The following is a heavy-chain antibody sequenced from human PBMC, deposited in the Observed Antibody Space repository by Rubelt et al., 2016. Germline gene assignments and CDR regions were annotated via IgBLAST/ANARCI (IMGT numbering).Heavy chain of an antibody. CDR2: ISSSSSYI. J-gene: IGHJ4*02. CDR1: GFTFSSYS. D-gene: IGHD3-22*01. V-gene: IGHV3-21*01. CDR3: ARDYDSSGYYYVVGY. Sequence: EVQLVESGGGLVQPGGSLRLSCAASGFTFSSYSRNWVRQAPGKGLEWVSSISSSSSYIYYADSVKGRFTISRDNAKNSLYLQMKSLRAEDTAGYYCARDYDSSGYYYVVGYWGQGTLVTVSS.